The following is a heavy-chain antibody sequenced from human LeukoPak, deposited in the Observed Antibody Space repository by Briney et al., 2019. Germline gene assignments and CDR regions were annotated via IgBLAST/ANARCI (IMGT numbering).Heavy chain of an antibody. J-gene: IGHJ6*02. D-gene: IGHD2/OR15-2a*01. Sequence: GGSLRLSCAASGFTFSSYWMHWVRQAPGKGLVWVSRINSDGSSTSYADSVKGRFTISRDNAKNTLYLQMNSLRAEGTAVYYCARGGIRGNYYYGMDVWGQGTTVTVSS. CDR1: GFTFSSYW. V-gene: IGHV3-74*01. CDR3: ARGGIRGNYYYGMDV. CDR2: INSDGSST.